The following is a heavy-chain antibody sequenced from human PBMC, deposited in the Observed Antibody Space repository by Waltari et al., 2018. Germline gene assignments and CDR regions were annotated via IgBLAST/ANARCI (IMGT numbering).Heavy chain of an antibody. Sequence: EVQLLESGGGLVQPGGSLRLSCAASGFTFSSYAMSWVRQAPGKGREGVSAISGSGGSTYYADSVKGRFTSSRDNSKNTLYLQMNSLRAEDTAVYYCAKIGAATRWVSNWGQGTLVTVSS. V-gene: IGHV3-23*01. J-gene: IGHJ4*02. CDR3: AKIGAATRWVSN. CDR2: ISGSGGST. CDR1: GFTFSSYA. D-gene: IGHD2-15*01.